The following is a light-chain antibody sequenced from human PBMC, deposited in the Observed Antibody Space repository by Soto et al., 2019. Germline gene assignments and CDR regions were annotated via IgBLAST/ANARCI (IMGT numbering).Light chain of an antibody. V-gene: IGLV1-44*01. CDR1: SSNIGSNT. CDR2: FNI. CDR3: AAWDDSLNGYV. Sequence: QSVLSQPPSASGTPGQRVTISCSGSSSNIGSNTVSCYQQFPGTAPKLLIYFNIQRPSGVPDRFSGSKSATSASLAISGLQSEDKADYYCAAWDDSLNGYVFGTGTKVTVL. J-gene: IGLJ1*01.